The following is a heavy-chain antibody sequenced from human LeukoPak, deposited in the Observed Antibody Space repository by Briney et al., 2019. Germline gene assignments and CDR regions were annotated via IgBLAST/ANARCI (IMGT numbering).Heavy chain of an antibody. CDR2: ISSSSSNI. Sequence: PGGSLRLSCAASGFTVSSYSMNWVRQAPGKGLEWVSSISSSSSNIYYADSVKGRFTISRDNAKNSLYLQMNSLRAEDTAVYYCARTSGYSSSWYFDYWGQGTLVTVSS. CDR1: GFTVSSYS. D-gene: IGHD6-13*01. V-gene: IGHV3-21*01. CDR3: ARTSGYSSSWYFDY. J-gene: IGHJ4*02.